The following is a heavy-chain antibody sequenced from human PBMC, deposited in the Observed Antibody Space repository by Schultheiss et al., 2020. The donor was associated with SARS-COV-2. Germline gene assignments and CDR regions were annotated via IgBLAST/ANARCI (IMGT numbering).Heavy chain of an antibody. CDR2: IYYSGST. D-gene: IGHD2-15*01. V-gene: IGHV4-59*08. CDR1: GGSFSGYY. Sequence: SETLSLTCAVYGGSFSGYYWSWIRQPPGKGLEWIGYIYYSGSTYYNPSLKSRVTISVDTSKNQFSLKLSSVTAADTAVYYCARLPCSGGSCYPLYYYYYGMDVWGQGTTVTVSS. CDR3: ARLPCSGGSCYPLYYYYYGMDV. J-gene: IGHJ6*02.